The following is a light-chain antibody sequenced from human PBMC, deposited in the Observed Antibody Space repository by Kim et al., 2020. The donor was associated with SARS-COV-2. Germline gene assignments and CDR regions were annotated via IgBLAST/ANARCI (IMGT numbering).Light chain of an antibody. CDR3: QQYSPSPPWT. CDR2: TTS. Sequence: PGERATLACRASQSISTSYLAWYQQKAGQAPRLIIYTTSSRATGIPDRFSGRGSGTDFTLTINRLEPEDFAVYYCQQYSPSPPWTFGQGTKVDIK. J-gene: IGKJ1*01. CDR1: QSISTSY. V-gene: IGKV3-20*01.